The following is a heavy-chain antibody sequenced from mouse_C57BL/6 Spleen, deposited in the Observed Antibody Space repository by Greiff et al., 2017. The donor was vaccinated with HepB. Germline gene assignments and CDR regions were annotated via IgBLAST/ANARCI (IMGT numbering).Heavy chain of an antibody. J-gene: IGHJ4*01. D-gene: IGHD1-1*01. CDR2: SYPGDGDT. V-gene: IGHV1-82*01. CDR3: ARDYGSSYYAMDY. CDR1: GYAFSSSW. Sequence: VQLQQSGPELVKPGASVKISCKASGYAFSSSWMNWVKQRPGKGLEWIGRSYPGDGDTNYNGKFKGKATLTADKSSSTAYMQLSSLTSEDSAVYFCARDYGSSYYAMDYWGQGTSVTVSS.